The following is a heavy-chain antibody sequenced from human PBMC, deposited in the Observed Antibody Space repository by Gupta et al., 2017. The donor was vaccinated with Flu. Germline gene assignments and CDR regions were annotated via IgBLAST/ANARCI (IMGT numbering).Heavy chain of an antibody. CDR3: ARHGPWRHIDY. D-gene: IGHD1-1*01. CDR1: GDIISTSNYY. CDR2: FKDSANI. Sequence: VSGDIISTSNYYWGWIRQPPGEGLEWLVGFKDSANIDYNPSPKSRVTISVDTSKNEFSLKLSSVAAADTAVYFCARHGPWRHIDYWGQGAPGHRLP. V-gene: IGHV4-39*01. J-gene: IGHJ4*02.